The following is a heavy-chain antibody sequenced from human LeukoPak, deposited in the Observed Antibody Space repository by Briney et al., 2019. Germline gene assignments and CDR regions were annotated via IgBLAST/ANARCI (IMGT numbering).Heavy chain of an antibody. Sequence: SETLSLTCAVNGGSFSGYYWNWIRQPPGKGLEWIGKINHSGSTNYNPSLKSRVTISVDTSKNQFSLKLSSVTAADTAVYYCARWEGGTYYDFEYWGQGTLVTVSS. CDR1: GGSFSGYY. V-gene: IGHV4-34*01. CDR2: INHSGST. J-gene: IGHJ4*02. D-gene: IGHD1-26*01. CDR3: ARWEGGTYYDFEY.